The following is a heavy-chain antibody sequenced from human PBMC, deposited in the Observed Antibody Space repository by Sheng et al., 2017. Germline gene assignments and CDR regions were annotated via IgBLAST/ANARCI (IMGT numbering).Heavy chain of an antibody. CDR3: ARGEYYDDAFDI. Sequence: QVQLQESGPGLVKPSETLSLTCTVSGGSISSHYWSWIRQPPGKGLEWNGYIYYSGSTNYNPSLKSRVTISVDTSKNQFSLKLSSVTAADTAVYYCARGEYYDDAFDIWGQGTMVTVSS. CDR2: IYYSGST. V-gene: IGHV4-59*11. J-gene: IGHJ3*02. CDR1: GGSISSHY. D-gene: IGHD3-22*01.